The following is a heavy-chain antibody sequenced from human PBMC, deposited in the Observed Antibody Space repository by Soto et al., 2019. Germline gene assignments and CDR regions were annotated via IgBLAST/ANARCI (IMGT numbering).Heavy chain of an antibody. J-gene: IGHJ4*02. D-gene: IGHD4-4*01. Sequence: EVQLLESGGGLVQRGGSLRLSCAASGFPFSSYVMSWVRQAPGKGLEWVSGISGGGSNTFYAASVKGRFTISRDNSKNALLLQMNSLGAEDTAVYYCAKDSNKYSSSLRGRYFDYWGQGMGVTVSS. CDR3: AKDSNKYSSSLRGRYFDY. CDR1: GFPFSSYV. V-gene: IGHV3-23*01. CDR2: ISGGGSNT.